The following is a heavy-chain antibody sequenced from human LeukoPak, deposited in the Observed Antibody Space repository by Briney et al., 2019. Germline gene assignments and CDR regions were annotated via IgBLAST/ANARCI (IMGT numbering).Heavy chain of an antibody. CDR3: ARAPYVGYLFDY. CDR1: GFTFSSYS. Sequence: GGSLRLSCAASGFTFSSYSMNWVRQAPGKGLEWVSYIGSSGTYIYYADSVKGRFTISRDNAKNSLYLQMNSLRAEDTAVYYCARAPYVGYLFDYWGPGTLVTVSS. V-gene: IGHV3-21*01. J-gene: IGHJ4*02. D-gene: IGHD3-22*01. CDR2: IGSSGTYI.